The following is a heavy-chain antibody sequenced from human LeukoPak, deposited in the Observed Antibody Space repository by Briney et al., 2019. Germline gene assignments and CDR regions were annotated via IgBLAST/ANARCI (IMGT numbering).Heavy chain of an antibody. Sequence: GASVKVSCKASGYTFTGYYMHWVRQAPGKGLEWVGWINPNSGGTNYAQKFQGRVTMTRDTSISTAYMELSRLKSDDTAVYYCAKDGGRGFNYGLYYFDHWGQGTLVTVSS. J-gene: IGHJ4*02. V-gene: IGHV1-2*02. CDR2: INPNSGGT. D-gene: IGHD5-18*01. CDR3: AKDGGRGFNYGLYYFDH. CDR1: GYTFTGYY.